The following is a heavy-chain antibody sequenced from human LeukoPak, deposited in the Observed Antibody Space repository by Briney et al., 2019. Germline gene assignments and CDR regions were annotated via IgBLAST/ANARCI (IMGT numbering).Heavy chain of an antibody. CDR1: GFTVSSNY. D-gene: IGHD2-15*01. CDR3: ARDCYFDSCY. J-gene: IGHJ4*02. CDR2: IYSGGST. V-gene: IGHV3-53*01. Sequence: GGSLRLSCAASGFTVSSNYMSWVRQAPGKGLEWVSVIYSGGSTYYIDSVKGRFTISRDNSKNTLYLQMNSLRAEDTAVYYCARDCYFDSCYWGQGTLVTVSS.